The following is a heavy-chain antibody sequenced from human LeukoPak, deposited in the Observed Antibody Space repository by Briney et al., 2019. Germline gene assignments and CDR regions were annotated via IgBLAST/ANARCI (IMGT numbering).Heavy chain of an antibody. CDR3: ARLSYGSGSYYNFYFDY. J-gene: IGHJ4*02. CDR2: IYHSGST. V-gene: IGHV4-39*01. CDR1: GGSISSGSYY. Sequence: PSETLSLTCTVSGGSISSGSYYWGWIRQPPGKGLEWIGSIYHSGSTYYNSSLKSRVTISVDASKNQFSLNLSSVTAADTAVYYCARLSYGSGSYYNFYFDYWGQGTLVTVSA. D-gene: IGHD3-10*01.